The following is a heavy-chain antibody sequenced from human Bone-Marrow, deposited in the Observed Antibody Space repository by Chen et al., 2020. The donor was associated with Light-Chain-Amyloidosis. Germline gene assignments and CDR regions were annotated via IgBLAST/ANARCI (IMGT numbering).Heavy chain of an antibody. CDR2: VSGSTVST. Sequence: VQLVESGGGLVQPGGSLRHSCATSGFNFSSFGRSWVRQAPGKGLEWVSTVSGSTVSTYYAGAVKGRFIISRDNSKSTLYLQMNSLRAGDTAVYFCTRKGGYFDFWGQGSLFTVSS. CDR1: GFNFSSFG. D-gene: IGHD3-10*01. V-gene: IGHV3-23*04. CDR3: TRKGGYFDF. J-gene: IGHJ4*02.